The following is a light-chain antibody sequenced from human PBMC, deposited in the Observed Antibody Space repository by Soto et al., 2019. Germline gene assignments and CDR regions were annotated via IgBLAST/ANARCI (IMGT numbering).Light chain of an antibody. Sequence: VLTQSAGTLSLAIGERATLTCSASLTVRNNYLAWYQQKPGQAPRLLIYGASSRATGIPDRFSGSGSGTDFTLTISRLEPEDFAVYYCQQYGSSPPRLTFGGGTKVDIK. J-gene: IGKJ4*01. V-gene: IGKV3-20*01. CDR1: LTVRNNY. CDR3: QQYGSSPPRLT. CDR2: GAS.